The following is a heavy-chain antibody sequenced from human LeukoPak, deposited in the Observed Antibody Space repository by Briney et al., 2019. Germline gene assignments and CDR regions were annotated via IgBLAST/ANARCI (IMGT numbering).Heavy chain of an antibody. CDR1: GYSFTSYW. CDR3: ARLTMVRGVILGFVDY. J-gene: IGHJ4*02. D-gene: IGHD3-10*01. Sequence: GESLKISCKGSGYSFTSYWIGWVRQMPGKGLEWMGIIYPGDSDTRYSPSFQGQVTISADKSISTAYLQRSSLKASDTAMYYCARLTMVRGVILGFVDYWGQGTLVTVSS. V-gene: IGHV5-51*01. CDR2: IYPGDSDT.